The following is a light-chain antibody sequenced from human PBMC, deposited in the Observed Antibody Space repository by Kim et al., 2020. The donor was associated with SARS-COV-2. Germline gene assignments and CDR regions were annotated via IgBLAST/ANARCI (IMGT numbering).Light chain of an antibody. CDR1: SSDVGGYNY. CDR2: DVS. Sequence: GQSITTSCTGTSSDVGGYNYVSWYQQHPGKAPKLMIYDVSKRPSGVSNRFSGSKSGNTASLTISGLQAEDEADYYCSSYTSSSTLLFGGGTQLTVL. CDR3: SSYTSSSTLL. V-gene: IGLV2-14*04. J-gene: IGLJ2*01.